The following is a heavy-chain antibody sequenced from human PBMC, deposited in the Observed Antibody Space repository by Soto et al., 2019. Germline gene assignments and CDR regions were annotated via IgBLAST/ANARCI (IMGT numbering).Heavy chain of an antibody. D-gene: IGHD3-10*01. V-gene: IGHV1-69*08. CDR1: GGTFSSYT. CDR3: AREEYYYGSGAFFDY. CDR2: IIPILGIA. J-gene: IGHJ4*02. Sequence: QVQLVQSGAEVKKPGSSVKVSCKASGGTFSSYTISWVRQAPGQGLEWMGRIIPILGIANYAQKFQGRVTITEDKSTSTAYMELSSLRSEDTAVYYCAREEYYYGSGAFFDYWGKGTLVTVSS.